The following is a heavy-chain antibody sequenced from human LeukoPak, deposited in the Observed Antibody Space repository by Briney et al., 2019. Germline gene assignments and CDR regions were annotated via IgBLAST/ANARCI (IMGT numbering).Heavy chain of an antibody. J-gene: IGHJ4*02. CDR3: ARDWTAMVNSY. Sequence: GGTLRLSCAASGFTFSDYYMSWIRQAPGKGLEWVSYISSSGSTIYYADSVKGRFTISRDNAKNSLYLQMNSLRAEDTAVYYCARDWTAMVNSYWGQGTLVTVSS. CDR1: GFTFSDYY. D-gene: IGHD5-18*01. CDR2: ISSSGSTI. V-gene: IGHV3-11*01.